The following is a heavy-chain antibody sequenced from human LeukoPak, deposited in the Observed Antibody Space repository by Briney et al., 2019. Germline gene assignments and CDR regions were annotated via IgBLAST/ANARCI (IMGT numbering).Heavy chain of an antibody. D-gene: IGHD4-17*01. V-gene: IGHV4-30-2*01. CDR2: IYHSGST. CDR1: GGSISSGGYS. Sequence: SETLSLTCAVSGGSISSGGYSWSWIRQPPGKGLEWIGYIYHSGSTYYNPSLKSRVTISVDASKNQFSLKLSSVTAADTAVYYCARLVVGDYPRDYYYGMDVWGQGTTVTVSS. CDR3: ARLVVGDYPRDYYYGMDV. J-gene: IGHJ6*02.